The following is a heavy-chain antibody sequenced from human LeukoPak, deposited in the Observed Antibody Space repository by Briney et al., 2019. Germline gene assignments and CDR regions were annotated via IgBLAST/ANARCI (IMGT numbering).Heavy chain of an antibody. J-gene: IGHJ6*02. CDR2: ISYDGSNK. CDR3: AREYYDFWSGYIYYYYGMDV. D-gene: IGHD3-3*01. V-gene: IGHV3-30-3*01. Sequence: HPGGSLRLSCAASGFTFSSYAMHWVRQAPGKGLEWVAVISYDGSNKYYADSVKGRFTISRDNSKNTLYLQMNSLRAEDTAVYYCAREYYDFWSGYIYYYYGMDVWGQGTAVIVSS. CDR1: GFTFSSYA.